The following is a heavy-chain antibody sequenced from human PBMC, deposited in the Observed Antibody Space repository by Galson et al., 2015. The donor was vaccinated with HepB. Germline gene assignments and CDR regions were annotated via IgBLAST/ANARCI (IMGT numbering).Heavy chain of an antibody. Sequence: QSGAEVKKPGESLKISCEGSGYSFTSYWIAWVRQTPGRGLEWMGIIYAGDSDTRCNSDTRYSPSFQGQVTMSVDKSTRTAHLQWSSLRASDTAMYYCARVRLSMVRGVVMYHNGMDVWGQGTSVTVSS. CDR2: IYAGDSDTRCNSDT. D-gene: IGHD3-10*01. CDR1: GYSFTSYW. J-gene: IGHJ6*02. CDR3: ARVRLSMVRGVVMYHNGMDV. V-gene: IGHV5-51*01.